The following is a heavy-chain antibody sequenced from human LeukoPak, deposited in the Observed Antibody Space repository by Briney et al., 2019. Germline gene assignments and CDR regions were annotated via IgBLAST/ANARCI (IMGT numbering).Heavy chain of an antibody. D-gene: IGHD1-1*01. CDR3: ARDGGTTVTNGRGYNCFDP. CDR2: IIPIFGTA. J-gene: IGHJ5*02. CDR1: GYTLNTYA. Sequence: ASVKVSCKASGYTLNTYAMNWVRQAPGQGLEWMGGIIPIFGTANYAQKFQGRVTITADESTSTAYMELSSLTSEDAAVYYCARDGGTTVTNGRGYNCFDPWGQGTLVTVSS. V-gene: IGHV1-69*13.